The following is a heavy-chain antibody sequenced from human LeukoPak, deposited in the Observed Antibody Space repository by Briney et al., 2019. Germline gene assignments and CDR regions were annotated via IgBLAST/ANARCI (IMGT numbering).Heavy chain of an antibody. CDR2: IYHSGST. V-gene: IGHV4-34*01. CDR1: SGSFSGYY. D-gene: IGHD3-10*01. J-gene: IGHJ4*02. CDR3: ARGFATMVRGVVLDF. Sequence: PSETLSLTCAVYSGSFSGYYWSWIRQPPGKGLEWIWEIYHSGSTNYNPSLKSRVTISVDTSKNQFSLKLNSVTAADTAVYYCARGFATMVRGVVLDFWGQGTLVTVSS.